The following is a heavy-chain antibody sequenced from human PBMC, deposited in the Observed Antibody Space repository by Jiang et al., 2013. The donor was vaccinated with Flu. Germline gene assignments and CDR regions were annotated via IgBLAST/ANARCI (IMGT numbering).Heavy chain of an antibody. CDR1: GYTFTSYA. CDR2: INAGNGNT. D-gene: IGHD4-23*01. Sequence: GAEVKKPGASVKVSCKASGYTFTSYAMHWVRQAPGQRLEWMGWINAGNGNTKYSQKFQGRVTITRDTSASTAYMELSSLRSEDTAVYYCARGGAIRWFYFDYWGQGTLVTVSS. J-gene: IGHJ4*02. V-gene: IGHV1-3*01. CDR3: ARGGAIRWFYFDY.